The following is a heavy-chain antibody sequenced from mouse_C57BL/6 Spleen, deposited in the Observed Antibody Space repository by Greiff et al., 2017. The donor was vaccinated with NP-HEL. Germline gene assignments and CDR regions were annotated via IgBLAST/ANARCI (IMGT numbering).Heavy chain of an antibody. Sequence: QVQLQQSGAELVRPGTSVKMSCKASGYTFTNYWIGWAKQRPGHGLEWLGDIYPGGGYTNYNEKFKGKATLTADKSSSTAYMQFSSLTSEDSAIYYCARTDGYYFDYWGQGTTLTVSS. CDR2: IYPGGGYT. V-gene: IGHV1-63*01. D-gene: IGHD2-3*01. CDR1: GYTFTNYW. J-gene: IGHJ2*01. CDR3: ARTDGYYFDY.